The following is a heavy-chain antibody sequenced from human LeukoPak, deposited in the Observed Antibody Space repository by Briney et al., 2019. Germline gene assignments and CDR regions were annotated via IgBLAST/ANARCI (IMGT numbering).Heavy chain of an antibody. V-gene: IGHV6-1*01. J-gene: IGHJ5*02. CDR1: GDSVSSNSAA. CDR3: ARDSTLIRGLNWFDP. Sequence: LSQTLSLTCAISGDSVSSNSAAWNWIRQSPSRGLEWLGRTYYRSKWYNDYAVSVKSRISINPDTSKNQFSLHLNSVTPEDTAVYYCARDSTLIRGLNWFDPWGQGTLVTVSS. CDR2: TYYRSKWYN. D-gene: IGHD3-10*01.